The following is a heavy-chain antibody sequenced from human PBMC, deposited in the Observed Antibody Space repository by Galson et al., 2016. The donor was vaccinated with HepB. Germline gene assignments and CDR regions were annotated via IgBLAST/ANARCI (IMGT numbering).Heavy chain of an antibody. D-gene: IGHD5-12*01. V-gene: IGHV3-21*01. CDR2: ISSSIAFI. Sequence: SLRLSCAASGFPFSRYGMNWVRQAPGKGLEWVSSISSSIAFIYYADSLKGRFTISRDNAKDSLYLQINSLRGEDTAVYYCARDRGYSGYGAYNWFDPWGQGTLVTVSS. CDR1: GFPFSRYG. J-gene: IGHJ5*02. CDR3: ARDRGYSGYGAYNWFDP.